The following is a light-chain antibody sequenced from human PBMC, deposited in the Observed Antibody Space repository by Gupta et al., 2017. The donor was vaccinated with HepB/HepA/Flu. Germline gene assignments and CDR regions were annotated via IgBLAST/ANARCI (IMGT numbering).Light chain of an antibody. CDR1: QTVTNNY. J-gene: IGKJ1*01. CDR2: GAF. V-gene: IGKV3-20*01. CDR3: QQCAHSPRT. Sequence: EIVLTQSPGTLSLSPGERATLPCRASQTVTNNYLAWYQQKPSQAPRLLIYGAFIRATGIPDRFSGSGSGTDFTLTISRLEPEDFAVYYCQQCAHSPRTFGQGTKVEIK.